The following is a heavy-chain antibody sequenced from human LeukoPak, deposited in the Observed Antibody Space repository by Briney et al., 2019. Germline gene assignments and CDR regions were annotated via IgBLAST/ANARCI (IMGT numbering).Heavy chain of an antibody. CDR1: GFTFSSYA. CDR3: ARVHSSSWYKPFDY. V-gene: IGHV3-48*04. Sequence: PGGSLRLSCAASGFTFSSYAMTWVRQAPGKGLEWVSYISSSGSTIYYADSVKGRFTISRDNAKNSLYLQMNSLRAEDTAVYYCARVHSSSWYKPFDYWGQGTLVTVSS. CDR2: ISSSGSTI. D-gene: IGHD6-13*01. J-gene: IGHJ4*02.